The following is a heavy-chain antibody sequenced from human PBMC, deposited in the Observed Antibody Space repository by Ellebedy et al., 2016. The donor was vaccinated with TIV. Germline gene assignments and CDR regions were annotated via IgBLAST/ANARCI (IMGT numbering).Heavy chain of an antibody. CDR1: GGSISSYY. D-gene: IGHD6-13*01. Sequence: SETLSLTXTVSGGSISSYYWSWIRQPPGKGLEWIGYIYHSGSTNYNPSLKSRVTISVDTSKNQFSLKLSSVTAADTAVYYCARYGYSSWTENYYYYYYMDVWGKGTTVTVSS. J-gene: IGHJ6*03. CDR3: ARYGYSSWTENYYYYYYMDV. CDR2: IYHSGST. V-gene: IGHV4-4*08.